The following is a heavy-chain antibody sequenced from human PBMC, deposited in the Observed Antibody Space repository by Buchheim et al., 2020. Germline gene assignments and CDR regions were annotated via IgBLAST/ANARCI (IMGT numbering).Heavy chain of an antibody. CDR1: GFTFSNAA. V-gene: IGHV3-23*01. CDR3: AKEEVPNDY. CDR2: ISISGDRT. Sequence: EVQLLQSGGGLVQPGGSLRLSCAVSGFTFSNAAMSWVRQAPGKGLEYVSGISISGDRTYYTDSVRGRFTISRDNSKNTVYLKMNSLTTEDTAIYYCAKEEVPNDYWGQGTL. J-gene: IGHJ4*02.